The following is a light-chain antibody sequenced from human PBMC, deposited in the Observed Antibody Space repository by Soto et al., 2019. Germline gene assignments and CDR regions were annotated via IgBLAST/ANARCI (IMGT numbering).Light chain of an antibody. J-gene: IGKJ1*01. CDR1: QGISSY. CDR2: DAS. CDR3: LQDNTYPWT. Sequence: AIRMTQSPSSFSASTGDRVTITCRASQGISSYLAWYQQKPGKAPKLLIYDASSLESGVPSRFSGSGSGTDFTLTISSLQPEDFATYYCLQDNTYPWTFGQGTKVDIK. V-gene: IGKV1-8*01.